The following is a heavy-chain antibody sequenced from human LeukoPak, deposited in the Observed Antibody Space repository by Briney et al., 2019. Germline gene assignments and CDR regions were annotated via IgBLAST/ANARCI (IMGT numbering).Heavy chain of an antibody. Sequence: TSETLSLTCAVSGGSVRNSGYYWGWIRQPPGKGLEWIGSIYYSGSTYYNPSLRSRVTISVDTSKNQFSLKLSSVTAADTAVYYCARGRSSWSRWGFYFDYWGQGTLLTVSS. J-gene: IGHJ4*02. V-gene: IGHV4-39*01. CDR3: ARGRSSWSRWGFYFDY. CDR2: IYYSGST. D-gene: IGHD6-13*01. CDR1: GGSVRNSGYY.